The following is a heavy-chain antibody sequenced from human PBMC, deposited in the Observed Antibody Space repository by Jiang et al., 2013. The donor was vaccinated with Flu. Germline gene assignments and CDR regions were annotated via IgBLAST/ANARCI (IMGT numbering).Heavy chain of an antibody. CDR1: GFTFSSYA. Sequence: QLVESGGGVVQPGRSLRLSCAASGFTFSSYAMHWVRQAPGKGLEWVAVISYDGSNKYYADSVKGRFTISRDNSKNTLYLQMNSLRAEDTAVYYCAVIVGSELGFDYWGQGTLVTVSS. V-gene: IGHV3-30*04. CDR2: ISYDGSNK. CDR3: AVIVGSELGFDY. J-gene: IGHJ4*02. D-gene: IGHD1-26*01.